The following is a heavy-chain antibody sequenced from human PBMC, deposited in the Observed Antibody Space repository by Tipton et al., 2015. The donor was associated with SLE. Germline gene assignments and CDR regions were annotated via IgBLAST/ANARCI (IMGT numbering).Heavy chain of an antibody. V-gene: IGHV4-34*01. CDR2: INHSGST. Sequence: TLSLTCTVSGGSISSHYWTWIRQPPGKGLEWIGEINHSGSTNHNPSLKSRVTISVDTSKNQFSLKLSSVTAADTAVYYCATYNWDTFDIWGQGTMVTVSS. CDR3: ATYNWDTFDI. D-gene: IGHD1-20*01. J-gene: IGHJ3*02. CDR1: GGSISSHY.